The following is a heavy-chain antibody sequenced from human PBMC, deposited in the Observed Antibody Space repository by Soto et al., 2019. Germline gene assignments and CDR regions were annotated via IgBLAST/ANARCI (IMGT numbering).Heavy chain of an antibody. CDR3: AIPDYDSSGYYGAFDI. D-gene: IGHD3-22*01. J-gene: IGHJ3*02. CDR2: ISSSVSTI. Sequence: GSPRLSCAASGFTFSSYESSWVRHAPVKGLEWVSYISSSVSTIYYADSVKGPFTISRDNAKNSLYLQMNSLRAEDTAVYYCAIPDYDSSGYYGAFDIWGQGTMVTLS. CDR1: GFTFSSYE. V-gene: IGHV3-48*03.